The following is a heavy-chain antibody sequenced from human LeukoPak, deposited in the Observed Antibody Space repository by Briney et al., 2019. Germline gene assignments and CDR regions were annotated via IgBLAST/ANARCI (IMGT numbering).Heavy chain of an antibody. CDR1: GFTFSSYA. J-gene: IGHJ4*02. D-gene: IGHD3-9*01. Sequence: GGSLRLSCAASGFTFSSYAMSWVRQAPGKGLEWVSAISGSGGSTYYADSVKDRFTISRDNSKNTLYLQMNSLRAEDTAVYYCAKGRRVDWLLCDYWGQGTLVTVSS. CDR3: AKGRRVDWLLCDY. V-gene: IGHV3-23*01. CDR2: ISGSGGST.